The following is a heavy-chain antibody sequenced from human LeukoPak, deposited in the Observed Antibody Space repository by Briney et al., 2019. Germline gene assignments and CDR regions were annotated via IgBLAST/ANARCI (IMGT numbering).Heavy chain of an antibody. D-gene: IGHD6-13*01. J-gene: IGHJ6*03. CDR1: GFTFSSYG. CDR2: IRYDGSNK. Sequence: GSLRLSCAASGFTFSSYGMHWVRQAPGKGLEWVAFIRYDGSNKYYADSVKGTFTISRDNSKNTLYLQMNSLRAEDTAVYYCAKIIAAAGYYYYYYMDVWGKGTTITVSS. CDR3: AKIIAAAGYYYYYYMDV. V-gene: IGHV3-30*02.